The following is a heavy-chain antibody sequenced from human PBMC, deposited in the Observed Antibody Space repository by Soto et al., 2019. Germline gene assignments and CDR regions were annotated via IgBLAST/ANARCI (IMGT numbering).Heavy chain of an antibody. J-gene: IGHJ5*02. CDR3: ARLGAYGSGKIWFDP. Sequence: QVQLVQSGDEVKKPGSSVKVSCKASGGTFSSYAISWVRQAPGQGLEWMGGIIPNFGTANYAQKFQGRVTITADESTSTGYRELSSLRSENTAVYYCARLGAYGSGKIWFDPWGQGTLVTVSS. CDR2: IIPNFGTA. CDR1: GGTFSSYA. D-gene: IGHD3-10*01. V-gene: IGHV1-69*01.